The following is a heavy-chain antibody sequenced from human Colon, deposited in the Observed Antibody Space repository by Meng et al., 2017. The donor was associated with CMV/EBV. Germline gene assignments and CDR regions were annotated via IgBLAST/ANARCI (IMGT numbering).Heavy chain of an antibody. CDR2: IFHTGTT. CDR1: GGSINSYY. V-gene: IGHV4-59*01. D-gene: IGHD2-8*01. Sequence: ESLKICCIVSGGSINSYYWSWIRRPPGKGLEWIGYIFHTGTTNYNPSLKSRVTMSIDASKNEFSLRLSAVTAADTATYYCALMRGITGWFDPWGQGTLVTVSS. CDR3: ALMRGITGWFDP. J-gene: IGHJ5*02.